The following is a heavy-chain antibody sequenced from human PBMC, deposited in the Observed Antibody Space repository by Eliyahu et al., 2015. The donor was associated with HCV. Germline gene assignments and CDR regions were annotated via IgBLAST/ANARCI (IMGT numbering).Heavy chain of an antibody. CDR2: IYSSGST. CDR1: GGSFSSGNYF. V-gene: IGHV4-61*02. D-gene: IGHD5-12*01. CDR3: ARGSAYEVLDY. J-gene: IGHJ4*02. Sequence: QVQLQQSGPGLVKPSQTLSLTCTVSGGSFSSGNYFWNWIRQSAGKGLEWIGRIYSSGSTNYNPSLNSRVTISVDTSKNQFSLNLSSVTAADTAIYYCARGSAYEVLDYWAQGILVTVSS.